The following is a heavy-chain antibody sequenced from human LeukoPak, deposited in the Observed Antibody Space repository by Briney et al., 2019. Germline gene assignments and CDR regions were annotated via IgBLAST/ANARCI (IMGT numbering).Heavy chain of an antibody. V-gene: IGHV1-18*01. CDR2: ISGYNGNT. D-gene: IGHD3-22*01. CDR3: ARDYYDSSGYPTVDAFDI. J-gene: IGHJ3*02. Sequence: GASVKVSCKASGYTFTSYGISWVRQAPGQGLEWMGWISGYNGNTNYAQKLQGRVTMTTDTSTSTAYMELRSLRSDDTAVYYCARDYYDSSGYPTVDAFDIWGQGTMVTVSS. CDR1: GYTFTSYG.